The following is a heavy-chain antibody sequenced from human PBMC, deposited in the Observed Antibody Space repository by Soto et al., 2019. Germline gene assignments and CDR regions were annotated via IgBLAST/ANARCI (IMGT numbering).Heavy chain of an antibody. Sequence: GGSLRLSCAASGFTFSSYAMSWVRQAPGKGLEWVSAISGSGGSTYYADSVKGRFTISRDNSKNTLYLQMNSLRAEDTAVYYCAKDRVDGYDSGHTPFDYWGQGTLVTVSS. J-gene: IGHJ4*02. V-gene: IGHV3-23*01. CDR1: GFTFSSYA. CDR3: AKDRVDGYDSGHTPFDY. CDR2: ISGSGGST. D-gene: IGHD5-12*01.